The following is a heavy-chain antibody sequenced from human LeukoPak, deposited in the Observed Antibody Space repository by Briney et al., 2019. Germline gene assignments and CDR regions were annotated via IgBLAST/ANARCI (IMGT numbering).Heavy chain of an antibody. CDR3: ARGGYSYGHFDY. D-gene: IGHD5-18*01. CDR1: GGSISSSSYY. CDR2: IYYSGST. Sequence: SETLSLTCTVSGGSISSSSYYWGWIRQPPGKGLEWIGSIYYSGSTYYSPSLKSRVTISVDTSKNQFSLKLSSVTAADTAVYYCARGGYSYGHFDYWGQGTLVTVSS. J-gene: IGHJ4*02. V-gene: IGHV4-39*07.